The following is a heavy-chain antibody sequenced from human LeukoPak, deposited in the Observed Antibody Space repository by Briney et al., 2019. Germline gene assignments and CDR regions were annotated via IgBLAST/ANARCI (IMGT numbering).Heavy chain of an antibody. CDR3: AKGGSGSRIAAFDI. CDR1: GFTFTTYW. V-gene: IGHV3-7*03. D-gene: IGHD1-26*01. J-gene: IGHJ3*02. Sequence: PGGSLRLSCAASGFTFTTYWMTWVRQAPGKGLEWVAKIKQDGGEKYYVDSVKGRFTISRDNSKNTLYLQMNSLRAEDTAVYYCAKGGSGSRIAAFDIWGQGTMVTVSS. CDR2: IKQDGGEK.